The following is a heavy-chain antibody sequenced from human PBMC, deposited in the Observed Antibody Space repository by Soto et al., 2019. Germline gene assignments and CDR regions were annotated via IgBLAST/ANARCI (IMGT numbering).Heavy chain of an antibody. CDR3: AREAPLGISPYYYYVMDV. D-gene: IGHD7-27*01. Sequence: GGSLRLSCAASGFSFSNYNMNWVRQAPGNGPEWVSYISGSSRTIYYADSVKGRFTISRDNAKNSLYLQMNSLRAEDTAVYYCAREAPLGISPYYYYVMDVWGQGTTVTVSS. J-gene: IGHJ6*02. V-gene: IGHV3-48*01. CDR2: ISGSSRTI. CDR1: GFSFSNYN.